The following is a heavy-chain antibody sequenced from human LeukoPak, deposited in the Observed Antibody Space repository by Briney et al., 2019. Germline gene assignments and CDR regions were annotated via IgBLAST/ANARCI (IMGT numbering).Heavy chain of an antibody. J-gene: IGHJ3*02. CDR3: ARASRGYFDWLLSGDAFDI. CDR2: INHSGST. Sequence: PSETLSLTCAVYGGSFSGYYWSWIRQPPGKGLEWIGEINHSGSTNYNPSLKSRVTISVDTSKNQFSLKLSSVTAADTAVYYCARASRGYFDWLLSGDAFDISGQGTMVTVSS. CDR1: GGSFSGYY. D-gene: IGHD3-9*01. V-gene: IGHV4-34*01.